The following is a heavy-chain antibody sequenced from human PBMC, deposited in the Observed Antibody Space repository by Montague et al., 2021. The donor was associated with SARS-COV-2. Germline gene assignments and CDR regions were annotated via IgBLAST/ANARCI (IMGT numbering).Heavy chain of an antibody. CDR1: GGSIRSSGYY. D-gene: IGHD3-22*01. V-gene: IGHV4-31*03. CDR2: IYYSGST. CDR3: ARAGSITMIVEVIYVFDN. Sequence: TLSLTCLVSGGSIRSSGYYWSWIRQHPGKGLEWIGCIYYSGSTYYNPSLKSRVTISVDTSKNQFSLQLTSVTAADTAVYYCARAGSITMIVEVIYVFDNWGQGTMVTVSS. J-gene: IGHJ4*01.